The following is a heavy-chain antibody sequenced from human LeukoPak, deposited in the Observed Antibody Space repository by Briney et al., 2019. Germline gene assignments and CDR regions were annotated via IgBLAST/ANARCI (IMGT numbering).Heavy chain of an antibody. CDR3: ARVGYCSSTSCYIFDY. J-gene: IGHJ4*02. CDR2: ISSSSTI. V-gene: IGHV3-48*04. CDR1: GFTFSSYS. Sequence: QPGGSLRLSCAASGFTFSSYSMNWVREAPGKGLEWVSYISSSSTIYYADSVKGRFTISRDNAKNSLYLQMNSLRAEDTAVYYCARVGYCSSTSCYIFDYWGQGTLVTVSS. D-gene: IGHD2-2*02.